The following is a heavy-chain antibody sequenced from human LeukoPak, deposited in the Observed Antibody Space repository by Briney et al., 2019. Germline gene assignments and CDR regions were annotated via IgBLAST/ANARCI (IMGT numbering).Heavy chain of an antibody. V-gene: IGHV1-46*01. CDR1: GYTFTSYY. CDR3: AGFREG. J-gene: IGHJ4*02. Sequence: ASVKVSCKASGYTFTSYYMHWVRQAPGQGLEWMGIINPSGGSTSYVQKLQGRVTMTRDTSTSAVKMGLSSLGSEDRAVYYRAGFREGWSQGTLVTVSA. CDR2: INPSGGST.